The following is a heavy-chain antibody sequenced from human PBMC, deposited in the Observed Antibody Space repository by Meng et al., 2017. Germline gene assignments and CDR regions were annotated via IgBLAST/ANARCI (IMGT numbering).Heavy chain of an antibody. Sequence: SETLSLTCTVSGGSISSYYWSWIRQPPGKGLEWIGYIYYSGSTNYNPTLKSRVTISVDTSKNQFSLKLSSVTAAAAAVYYCARKGPYSGYDSYYFDFWGQGTLVTVSS. J-gene: IGHJ4*02. V-gene: IGHV4-59*01. CDR3: ARKGPYSGYDSYYFDF. D-gene: IGHD5-12*01. CDR2: IYYSGST. CDR1: GGSISSYY.